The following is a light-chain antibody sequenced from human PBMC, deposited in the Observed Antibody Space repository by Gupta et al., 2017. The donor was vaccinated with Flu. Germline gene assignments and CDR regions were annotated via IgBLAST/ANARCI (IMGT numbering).Light chain of an antibody. J-gene: IGKJ1*01. Sequence: ATLSVSPGERATVSCRASETVSDNLAWYQQKPGQAPRLLIYGASTRATGIPARFSGSGSGTEFTLTISSLQSEDSAVYYCQQYNIWPLWTFGRGTKVEIK. CDR3: QQYNIWPLWT. CDR1: ETVSDN. V-gene: IGKV3-15*01. CDR2: GAS.